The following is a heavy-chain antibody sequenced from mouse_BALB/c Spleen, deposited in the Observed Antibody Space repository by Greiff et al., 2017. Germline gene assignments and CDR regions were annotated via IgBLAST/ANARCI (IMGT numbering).Heavy chain of an antibody. CDR3: ARGAGNERLYFDY. Sequence: VKLQESGPELVKPGALVKISCKASGYTFTSYDINWVKQRPGQGLEWIGWIYPGDGSTKDNEKFKCKATLTADKSSSTAYMQLSSLTSENSAVYFCARGAGNERLYFDYWGQGTTLTVSS. J-gene: IGHJ2*01. CDR2: IYPGDGST. CDR1: GYTFTSYD. D-gene: IGHD3-3*01. V-gene: IGHV1S56*01.